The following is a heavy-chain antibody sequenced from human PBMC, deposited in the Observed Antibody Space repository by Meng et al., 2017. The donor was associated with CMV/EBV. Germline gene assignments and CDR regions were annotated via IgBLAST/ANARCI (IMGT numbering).Heavy chain of an antibody. Sequence: VQVGEFGSEGKKPVASVKVSCKAFGYTFTSYGISWVRQAPGQGLEWMGWISAYNGNTNYAQKLQGRVTMTTDTSTSTAYMELRSLRSDDTAVYYCARDSYYYDSSGYDWFDPWGQGTLVTVSS. CDR3: ARDSYYYDSSGYDWFDP. CDR1: GYTFTSYG. V-gene: IGHV1-18*01. D-gene: IGHD3-22*01. CDR2: ISAYNGNT. J-gene: IGHJ5*02.